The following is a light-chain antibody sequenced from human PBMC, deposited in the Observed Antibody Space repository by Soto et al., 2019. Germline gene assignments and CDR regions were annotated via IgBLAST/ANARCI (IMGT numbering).Light chain of an antibody. Sequence: QSALAQPRSVSGSPGQSVAISCSGTISDVGGYNYVSWYQQHPGKAPKVMIYDVSKRPSGVPDRFSGSKSGNTASLTISGLQAEDEADYYCCSYAGNYIYVFGSGTKLTVL. V-gene: IGLV2-11*01. J-gene: IGLJ1*01. CDR1: ISDVGGYNY. CDR2: DVS. CDR3: CSYAGNYIYV.